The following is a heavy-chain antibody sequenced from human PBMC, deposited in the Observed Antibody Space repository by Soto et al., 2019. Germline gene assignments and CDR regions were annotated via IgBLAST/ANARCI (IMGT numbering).Heavy chain of an antibody. D-gene: IGHD3-10*01. CDR3: ARGAITMVRGVISIYYYYGMDV. CDR1: GGSFSGYY. J-gene: IGHJ6*02. Sequence: SETLSLTCAVYGGSFSGYYWSWIRQPQGKGLEWIGEINHSGSTNYNPSLKSRVTISVDTSKNQFSLKLSSVTAADTAVYYCARGAITMVRGVISIYYYYGMDVWGQGTTVTVSS. CDR2: INHSGST. V-gene: IGHV4-34*01.